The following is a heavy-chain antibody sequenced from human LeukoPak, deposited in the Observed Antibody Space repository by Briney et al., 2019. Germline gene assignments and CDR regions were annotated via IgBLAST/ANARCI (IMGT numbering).Heavy chain of an antibody. CDR2: ISTYNGNT. CDR1: VYTFTTYG. J-gene: IGHJ4*02. D-gene: IGHD1-26*01. V-gene: IGHV1-18*01. Sequence: ASVKVSCKASVYTFTTYGISWVRQAPGQGLEWMGWISTYNGNTEYAQNLQGTVTMTTDTSTSTAYMELRSLRSDDTAVYYCARGTYYDYWGQGTLVTVSS. CDR3: ARGTYYDY.